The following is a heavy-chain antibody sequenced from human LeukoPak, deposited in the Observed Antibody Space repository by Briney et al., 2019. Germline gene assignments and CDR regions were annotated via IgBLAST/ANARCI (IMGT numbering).Heavy chain of an antibody. CDR3: ARAPRITIFGVVIIRFDP. V-gene: IGHV4-31*03. D-gene: IGHD3-3*01. CDR1: GCSISSGGYY. CDR2: IYYSGST. Sequence: SQTLSLTCTVSGCSISSGGYYWNWIRQPPGKGLEWIGYIYYSGSTYYNPSLKSRVTISVDTSKNQFSLKLSSVTAADTAVYYCARAPRITIFGVVIIRFDPWGQGTLVTVSS. J-gene: IGHJ5*02.